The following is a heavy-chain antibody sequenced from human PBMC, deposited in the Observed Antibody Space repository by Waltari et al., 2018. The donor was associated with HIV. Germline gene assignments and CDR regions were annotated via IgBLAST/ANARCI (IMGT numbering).Heavy chain of an antibody. CDR1: RFIFSSYA. V-gene: IGHV3-23*01. J-gene: IGHJ4*02. CDR3: AKYLDCSGTSCYTPYFDY. D-gene: IGHD2-2*02. Sequence: VQLLDSGGGLVQPGGSLRLTCAASRFIFSSYAMSWVRQAPGKGLGWVSAITGSGGGTYYADSVKGRFTFSRDNSQNTLYLQMNSLRAEDTAVYYCAKYLDCSGTSCYTPYFDYWGQGTLVTVSP. CDR2: ITGSGGGT.